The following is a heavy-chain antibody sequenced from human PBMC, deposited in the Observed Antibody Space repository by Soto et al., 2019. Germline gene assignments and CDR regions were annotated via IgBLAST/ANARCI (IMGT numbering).Heavy chain of an antibody. Sequence: SETLSLTCTFSVGSISSSSYYWGWIRQPPGKGLEWIGSIYYSGSTYYNPSLKSRVTISVDTSKNQFSLKLSSVTAADTAVYYCARRDKRSSGYQRYFDYWGQGTLVTVSS. J-gene: IGHJ4*02. D-gene: IGHD3-22*01. CDR3: ARRDKRSSGYQRYFDY. V-gene: IGHV4-39*01. CDR2: IYYSGST. CDR1: VGSISSSSYY.